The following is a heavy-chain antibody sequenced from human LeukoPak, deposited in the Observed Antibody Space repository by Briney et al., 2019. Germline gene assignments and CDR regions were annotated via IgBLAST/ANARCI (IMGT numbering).Heavy chain of an antibody. Sequence: GGSLRLSCAVSGFNFGNYVMAWVRQAPGKGLEWVAGIGGSGGSEYYADSVNGRFTISRDNYKNTLYLVMNSLRAENTAIYHCAKDVAYNFGYGPSLDYWPQGPLDSVSS. CDR3: AKDVAYNFGYGPSLDY. CDR1: GFNFGNYV. D-gene: IGHD5-18*01. CDR2: IGGSGGSE. V-gene: IGHV3-23*01. J-gene: IGHJ4*02.